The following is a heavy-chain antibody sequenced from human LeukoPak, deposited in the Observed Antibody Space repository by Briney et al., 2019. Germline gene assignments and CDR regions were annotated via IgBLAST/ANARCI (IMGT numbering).Heavy chain of an antibody. CDR1: GGSISSSSYY. J-gene: IGHJ5*02. CDR2: IYYSGST. V-gene: IGHV4-39*07. CDR3: ARGTYSSGWYAANNWFDP. Sequence: PSETLSLTCTVSGGSISSSSYYWGWIRQPPGTGLEWIGSIYYSGSTYYNPSLKSRVTISVDTSKNQFSLKLSSVTAADTAVYYCARGTYSSGWYAANNWFDPWGQGTLVTVSS. D-gene: IGHD6-19*01.